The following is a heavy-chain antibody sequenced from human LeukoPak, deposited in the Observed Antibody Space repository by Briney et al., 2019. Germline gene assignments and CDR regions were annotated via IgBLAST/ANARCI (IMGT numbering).Heavy chain of an antibody. J-gene: IGHJ6*03. D-gene: IGHD3-16*01. CDR1: GGSFSGYY. V-gene: IGHV4-34*01. Sequence: PSETLSLTCAVYGGSFSGYYWSWIRQPPGKGLEWIGEINHSGSTNYNPSLKSRVTISVDTSKNQFSLKLSSVTAADTAVYYCARGRRGRARRGNYYYYYMDVWGKGTTVTVSS. CDR3: ARGRRGRARRGNYYYYYMDV. CDR2: INHSGST.